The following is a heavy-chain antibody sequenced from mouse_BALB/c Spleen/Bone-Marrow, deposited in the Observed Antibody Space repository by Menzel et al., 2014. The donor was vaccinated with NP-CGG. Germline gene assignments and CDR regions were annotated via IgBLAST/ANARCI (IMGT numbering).Heavy chain of an antibody. CDR3: TRPYYGYVGYAY. Sequence: QVQLQQPGAELVKPGASVKLSCKAFGYTFXSYYMYWVKQRPGQGLEWIGEINPSNGGTNFNEKFKSKATLTVDKSSSTAYMQLSSLTFEDSAIYYCTRPYYGYVGYAYWGQGTQVTVSA. CDR2: INPSNGGT. CDR1: GYTFXSYY. D-gene: IGHD1-2*01. J-gene: IGHJ3*01. V-gene: IGHV1S81*02.